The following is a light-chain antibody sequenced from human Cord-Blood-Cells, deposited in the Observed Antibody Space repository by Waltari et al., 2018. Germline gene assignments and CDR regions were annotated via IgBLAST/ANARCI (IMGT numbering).Light chain of an antibody. Sequence: QSVLTQPPSASGTPGQRVTIPCSGSSPNIGSNTVNWYQQLPGTAPKLLIYSNKQRPSGVPDRFSGSKSGTSASLAISGLQSEDEADYYCAAWDDSLNGWVFGGGTKLTVL. J-gene: IGLJ3*02. V-gene: IGLV1-44*01. CDR3: AAWDDSLNGWV. CDR2: SNK. CDR1: SPNIGSNT.